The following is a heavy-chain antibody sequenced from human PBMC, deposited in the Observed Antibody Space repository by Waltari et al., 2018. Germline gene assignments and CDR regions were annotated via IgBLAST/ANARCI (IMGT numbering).Heavy chain of an antibody. CDR2: IYYRGST. J-gene: IGHJ4*02. CDR3: ARAPTLWFGCDY. D-gene: IGHD3-10*01. CDR1: GFTFSTYS. Sequence: VQLVDSGGGLVKPGGSLRLSCAASGFTFSTYSMNWVRQVPGKGLEWIGYIYYRGSTNYNPSLMSRVTISVDTSKNQFSRKLSSMTAADTAVYYCARAPTLWFGCDYWGQGTLVTVSS. V-gene: IGHV4-59*01.